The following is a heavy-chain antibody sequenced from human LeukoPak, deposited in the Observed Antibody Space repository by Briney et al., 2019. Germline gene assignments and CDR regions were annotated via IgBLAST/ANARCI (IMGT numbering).Heavy chain of an antibody. D-gene: IGHD4-17*01. CDR3: AREPVTTGTIDY. CDR2: INPNSGGT. V-gene: IGHV1-2*02. J-gene: IGHJ4*02. CDR1: GYTFTGYY. Sequence: ASVKVSCKASGYTFTGYYIHWVRQAPGQGLEWMGWINPNSGGTNYAQKFQGRVTMTRDTSISTAYMELNRLRSDDTAVYYCAREPVTTGTIDYWGQGTLVTVSS.